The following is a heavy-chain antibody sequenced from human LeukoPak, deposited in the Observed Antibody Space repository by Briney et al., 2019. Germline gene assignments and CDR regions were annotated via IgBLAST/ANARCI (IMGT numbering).Heavy chain of an antibody. CDR3: ARVCGYYGSGSYYYFDY. CDR1: GYSFTSYW. Sequence: GESLKISCKGSGYSFTSYWIGWVRQMPGKGLGWMGIIYPGDSDTRYSPSFQGQVTISADKSISTAYLQWSSLKASDTAMYYCARVCGYYGSGSYYYFDYWGQGTLVTVSS. V-gene: IGHV5-51*01. D-gene: IGHD3-10*01. J-gene: IGHJ4*02. CDR2: IYPGDSDT.